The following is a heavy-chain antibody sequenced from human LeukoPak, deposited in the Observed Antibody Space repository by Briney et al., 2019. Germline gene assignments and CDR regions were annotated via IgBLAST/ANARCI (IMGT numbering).Heavy chain of an antibody. Sequence: ASVKISCKGSGYSFTSYWIGWVRQMPGKGLEWMGVIYPGDSDTRYSPSFQGQVTISADKSSSTAYLQWSSLKASDTAMYYCARHVEAAPIDNWGQGTLVIVSS. CDR3: ARHVEAAPIDN. CDR1: GYSFTSYW. D-gene: IGHD6-13*01. J-gene: IGHJ4*02. CDR2: IYPGDSDT. V-gene: IGHV5-51*01.